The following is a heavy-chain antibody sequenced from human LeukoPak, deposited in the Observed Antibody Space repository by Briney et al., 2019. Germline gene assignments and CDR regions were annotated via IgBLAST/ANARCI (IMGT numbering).Heavy chain of an antibody. CDR2: IKQDGSEK. J-gene: IGHJ4*02. CDR3: ARVDSGWYGLFDY. Sequence: GGSLRLSCAASGFTFSSYWMSWVRQAPGKGLEWVANIKQDGSEKYYVDSVKGRFTISRDNAKNSLYLQMDSLRAEDTAVYYCARVDSGWYGLFDYWGQGTLVTVSS. D-gene: IGHD6-19*01. CDR1: GFTFSSYW. V-gene: IGHV3-7*01.